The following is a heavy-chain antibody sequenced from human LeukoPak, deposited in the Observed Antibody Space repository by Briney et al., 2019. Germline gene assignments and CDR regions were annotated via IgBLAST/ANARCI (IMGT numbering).Heavy chain of an antibody. CDR1: GGSMSTYY. CDR3: AGMRITTPTVRTLDY. Sequence: SETLSLTCTVSGGSMSTYYWTWIRQPPGKGLEWIGFIYYTGSTNYNPSLKSRVTISVDTSKNQFSLKLSSVTAADTAVYYCAGMRITTPTVRTLDYWGQGTLVTVSS. CDR2: IYYTGST. J-gene: IGHJ4*02. D-gene: IGHD1-14*01. V-gene: IGHV4-59*01.